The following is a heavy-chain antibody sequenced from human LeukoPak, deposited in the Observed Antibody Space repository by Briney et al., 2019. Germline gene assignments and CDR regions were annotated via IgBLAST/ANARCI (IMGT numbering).Heavy chain of an antibody. V-gene: IGHV4-39*01. J-gene: IGHJ5*02. CDR1: GGSINSSSYY. D-gene: IGHD6-19*01. CDR2: IYYSGTT. CDR3: ARRTMVASTNWFDP. Sequence: TSETLSLTCTVSGGSINSSSYYWGWIRQPPGKGLEWIGIIYYSGTTYYNPSLKSRVTISVDRSKNQFSLRLSSVTAADTAVYYCARRTMVASTNWFDPWGQGTLVTVSS.